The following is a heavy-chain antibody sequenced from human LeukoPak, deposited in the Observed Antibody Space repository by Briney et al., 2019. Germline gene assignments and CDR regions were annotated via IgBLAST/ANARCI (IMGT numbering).Heavy chain of an antibody. CDR2: ISGSGGST. J-gene: IGHJ2*01. CDR1: GFTFSSYA. V-gene: IGHV3-23*01. Sequence: GGSLRLSCAASGFTFSSYAMSWVRQAPGKGLEWVSVISGSGGSTYYADSVKGRFTISRDNSKNTLYLQMNSLRAEDTAAYYCAKWDINWGPWYFDLWGRGTLVTVSS. D-gene: IGHD7-27*01. CDR3: AKWDINWGPWYFDL.